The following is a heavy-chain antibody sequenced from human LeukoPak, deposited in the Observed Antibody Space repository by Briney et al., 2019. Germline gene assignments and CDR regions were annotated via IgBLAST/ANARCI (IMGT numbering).Heavy chain of an antibody. V-gene: IGHV3-23*01. CDR3: AELGITMIGGV. CDR2: ISGSGDST. CDR1: GFTFSSYD. Sequence: GGSLRLSCAASGFTFSSYDMTWVRQAPGKGLEWVSGISGSGDSTYYADSVKGRFTISRDNAKNSLYLQMNSLRAEDTAVYYCAELGITMIGGVWGKGTTVTISS. J-gene: IGHJ6*04. D-gene: IGHD3-10*02.